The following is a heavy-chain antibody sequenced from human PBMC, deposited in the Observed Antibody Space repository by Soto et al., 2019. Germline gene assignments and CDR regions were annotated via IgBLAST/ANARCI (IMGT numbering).Heavy chain of an antibody. CDR2: IYPGDSDT. CDR1: GYSFTSYW. J-gene: IGHJ6*02. Sequence: GESLKISCKGSGYSFTSYWVGWVRQMPGKGLEWMGIIYPGDSDTRYSPSFQGQVTISADKSISTAYLQWSSLKASDTAMYYCARLGIAAAGKTYTGMDVWCQGTTVTVSS. D-gene: IGHD6-13*01. V-gene: IGHV5-51*01. CDR3: ARLGIAAAGKTYTGMDV.